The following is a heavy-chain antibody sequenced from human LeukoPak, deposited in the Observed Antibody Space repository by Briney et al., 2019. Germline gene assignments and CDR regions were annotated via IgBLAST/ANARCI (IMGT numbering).Heavy chain of an antibody. CDR3: ARVSCSSTSCYFDY. Sequence: PSETLSLTCAVSGGSISSSNWWSWVRQPPGKGLEWIGEIYHSGSTNYNPSLKSRVTISVDKSKNQFSLKLSSVTAADTAVYYCARVSCSSTSCYFDYWGQGTLVTVSS. J-gene: IGHJ4*02. CDR1: GGSISSSNW. V-gene: IGHV4-4*02. CDR2: IYHSGST. D-gene: IGHD2-2*01.